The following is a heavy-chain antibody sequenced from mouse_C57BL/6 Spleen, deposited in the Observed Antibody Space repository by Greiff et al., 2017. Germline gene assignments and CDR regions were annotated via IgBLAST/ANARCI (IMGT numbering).Heavy chain of an antibody. CDR2: INPGSGNT. Sequence: QVQLQQSGAELVRPGASVKLSCKASGYTFTDYYINWVKQRPGQGLEWIASINPGSGNTYYNEKFKGKATLTAEKSSSTAYMQLSSLTSEDSAVYFCARYYSSYGYYAMDYWGQGTSVTVSS. D-gene: IGHD2-5*01. CDR1: GYTFTDYY. V-gene: IGHV1-76*01. CDR3: ARYYSSYGYYAMDY. J-gene: IGHJ4*01.